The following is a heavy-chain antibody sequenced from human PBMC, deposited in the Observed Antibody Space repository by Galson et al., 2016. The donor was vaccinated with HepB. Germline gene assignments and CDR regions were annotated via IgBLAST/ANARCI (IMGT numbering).Heavy chain of an antibody. V-gene: IGHV3-30-3*01. CDR1: GFTFSNYA. D-gene: IGHD5-12*01. J-gene: IGHJ4*02. CDR2: IAHDGYGK. Sequence: SLRLSCAASGFTFSNYAMHWVRQAPGKGLEWVAVIAHDGYGKYYTESVEGRFTVSRDNSKNTLYLQMNSLRAEDTAVYYCVRAEWVLHDWGRGTLVTVSS. CDR3: VRAEWVLHD.